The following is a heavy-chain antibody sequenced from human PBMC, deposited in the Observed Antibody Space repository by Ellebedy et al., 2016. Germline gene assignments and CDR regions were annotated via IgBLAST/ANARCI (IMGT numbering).Heavy chain of an antibody. Sequence: GGSLRLSCAASGFTFSDYYMSWIRQAPGKGLEWVSYISSSGSTIYYADSVKGRFTISRDNAKNSLYLQMNSLRAEDTAVYYCARSIASYGSGSYGYDAFDIWGQGTMVTVSS. CDR1: GFTFSDYY. CDR2: ISSSGSTI. J-gene: IGHJ3*02. CDR3: ARSIASYGSGSYGYDAFDI. V-gene: IGHV3-11*01. D-gene: IGHD3-10*01.